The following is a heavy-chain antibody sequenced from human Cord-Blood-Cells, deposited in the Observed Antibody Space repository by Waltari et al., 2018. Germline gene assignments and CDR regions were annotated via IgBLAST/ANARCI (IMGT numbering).Heavy chain of an antibody. D-gene: IGHD5-18*01. J-gene: IGHJ4*02. CDR2: RWYDGRKK. CDR3: ARDRGKGLWDY. CDR1: GFTFSSYG. Sequence: QVQLVESGGGVVQPGRSLRLSCAASGFTFSSYGMHWVRQAPGKGLEWVACRWYDGRKKSCADSVKGRFTISRDNSKNPLYLQMNSLRAEDTAVYYCARDRGKGLWDYWGQGTLVTVSS. V-gene: IGHV3-33*01.